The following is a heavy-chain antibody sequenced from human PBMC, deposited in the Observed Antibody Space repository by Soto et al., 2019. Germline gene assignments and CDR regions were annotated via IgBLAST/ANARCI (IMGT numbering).Heavy chain of an antibody. CDR3: ARDRPGEQHYFDF. D-gene: IGHD6-6*01. J-gene: IGHJ4*02. CDR1: GGSISSGGYY. Sequence: PSETLSLTCTVSGGSISSGGYYRSWIRQHPGKGLEWIGYIYYSGSTNYNPSLKSRVTISVDNSKDTVYLQMNSLRAEDTAVYYCARDRPGEQHYFDFWGQGMLVTVSS. V-gene: IGHV4-61*08. CDR2: IYYSGST.